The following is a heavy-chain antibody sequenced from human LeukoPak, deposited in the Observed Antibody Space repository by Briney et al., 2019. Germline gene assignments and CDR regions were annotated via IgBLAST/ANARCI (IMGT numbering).Heavy chain of an antibody. CDR2: INPSGGST. CDR3: ARRRYYYDSSGYYTAYYFDY. J-gene: IGHJ4*02. V-gene: IGHV1-46*01. CDR1: GYTFTGYY. Sequence: ASVKVSCKASGYTFTGYYMHWVRQAPGQGLEWMGIINPSGGSTSYAQKFQGRVTMTRDTSTSTVYMELSSLRSEDTAVYYCARRRYYYDSSGYYTAYYFDYWGQGTLVTVSS. D-gene: IGHD3-22*01.